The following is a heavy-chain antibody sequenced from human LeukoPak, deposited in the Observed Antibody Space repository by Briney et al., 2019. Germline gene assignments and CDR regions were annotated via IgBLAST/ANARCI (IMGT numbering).Heavy chain of an antibody. J-gene: IGHJ4*02. CDR3: ARHRSLVHFDY. CDR1: GGSISSRRYY. CDR2: MSYSGTT. D-gene: IGHD3-10*01. V-gene: IGHV4-39*01. Sequence: RASETLSLTCTVSGGSISSRRYYWGWVRQSRGKGVEWIGTMSYSGTTYYDPALKSQITIAVDTTKNQFSRKVSCGTAADPAVYYCARHRSLVHFDYWGQGTLVTVSS.